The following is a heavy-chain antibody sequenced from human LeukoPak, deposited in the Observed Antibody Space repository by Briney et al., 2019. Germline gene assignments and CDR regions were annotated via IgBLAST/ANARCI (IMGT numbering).Heavy chain of an antibody. CDR2: ISNAGSVT. D-gene: IGHD3-10*01. CDR1: NFILGNYT. V-gene: IGHV3-23*01. J-gene: IGHJ6*02. Sequence: GGSLRLSCAPSNFILGNYTMNCVPPAPGKGLEWVSHISNAGSVTYYADSVKGRFTISRDNSENTLYLQMNNLRAEDTAIHYCAKVPYSDYGSGRPPFMDVWGQGTTVAVSS. CDR3: AKVPYSDYGSGRPPFMDV.